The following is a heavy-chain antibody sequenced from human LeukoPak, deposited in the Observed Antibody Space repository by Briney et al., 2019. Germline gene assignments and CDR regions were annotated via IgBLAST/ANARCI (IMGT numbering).Heavy chain of an antibody. CDR1: GGTFSSYT. CDR3: ARVGSLMAAAYYMDV. CDR2: IIPIFGTA. Sequence: SVKVSCKASGGTFSSYTINWVRQAPGQGLEWMGGIIPIFGTANYAQKFQGRVTITTDESTSTAYMELGSLRSEDTAVYYCARVGSLMAAAYYMDVWGKGTTVTVSS. V-gene: IGHV1-69*05. D-gene: IGHD6-13*01. J-gene: IGHJ6*03.